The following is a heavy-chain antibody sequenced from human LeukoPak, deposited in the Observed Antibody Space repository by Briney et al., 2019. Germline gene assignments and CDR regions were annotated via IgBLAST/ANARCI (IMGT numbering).Heavy chain of an antibody. Sequence: SVKVSCKASGGTFSSYAISWVRQAPGQGLEWMGRIIPILGIANYAQKFQGRVTITADKSTSTAYMELSSPRSEDTAVYYCARGQPTVAHDYWGQGPLVTVSS. V-gene: IGHV1-69*04. CDR3: ARGQPTVAHDY. J-gene: IGHJ4*02. CDR1: GGTFSSYA. CDR2: IIPILGIA. D-gene: IGHD4-23*01.